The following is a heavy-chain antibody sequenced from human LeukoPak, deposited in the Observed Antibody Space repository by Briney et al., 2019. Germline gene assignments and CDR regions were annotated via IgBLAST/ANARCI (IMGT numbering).Heavy chain of an antibody. CDR2: ISSHNHNA. Sequence: AASVKVSCKPSGYSFVLYGISWVRQAPGQGPEWMGCISSHNHNAQYAQKFQDRLTLTTDTSTSTFYMELSRLRSDDTAVYYCARDEDYGIFVNIDYWGQGTLVTVSS. V-gene: IGHV1-18*01. J-gene: IGHJ4*02. CDR3: ARDEDYGIFVNIDY. CDR1: GYSFVLYG. D-gene: IGHD4-17*01.